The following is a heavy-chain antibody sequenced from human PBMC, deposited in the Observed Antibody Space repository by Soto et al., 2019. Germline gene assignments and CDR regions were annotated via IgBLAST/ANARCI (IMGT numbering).Heavy chain of an antibody. CDR1: GYTFTGYY. CDR2: IIPILGIA. J-gene: IGHJ4*02. CDR3: ASTSNYALFDY. V-gene: IGHV1-69*02. Sequence: VASVKVSCKASGYTFTGYYMHWVRQAPGQGLEWMGRIIPILGIANYAQKFQGRVTITADKSTSTAYMELSSLRSEDTAVYYCASTSNYALFDYWGQGTLVTVSS. D-gene: IGHD4-4*01.